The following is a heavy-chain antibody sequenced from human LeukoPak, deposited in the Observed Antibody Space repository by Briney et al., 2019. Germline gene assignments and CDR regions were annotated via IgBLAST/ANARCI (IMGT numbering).Heavy chain of an antibody. CDR1: GFTFSSYA. V-gene: IGHV3-23*01. D-gene: IGHD6-13*01. J-gene: IGHJ4*02. CDR3: AKGSGYSSSWYFDY. Sequence: EPGGSLRLSCAASGFTFSSYAMSWVRQAPGKGLEWVSAISGSGGSTYYADSVKGRFTISRDNSKNTLYLQMNSLRAEDTAVYYCAKGSGYSSSWYFDYWGQGTLVTVSS. CDR2: ISGSGGST.